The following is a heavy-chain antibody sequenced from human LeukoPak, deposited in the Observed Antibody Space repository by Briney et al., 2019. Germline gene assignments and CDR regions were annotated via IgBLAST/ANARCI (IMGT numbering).Heavy chain of an antibody. CDR1: GFTFSSYA. D-gene: IGHD3-9*01. J-gene: IGHJ4*02. Sequence: GGSLRLSCAAPGFTFSSYAMSWVRQAPGKGLEWVSAISGSGGSTYYADSVKGRVTISRDNSKNTLYLQMNSLRAEDTAVFYRAKDSETGNHPPFFFDGWSKRTLVT. CDR3: AKDSETGNHPPFFFDG. CDR2: ISGSGGST. V-gene: IGHV3-23*01.